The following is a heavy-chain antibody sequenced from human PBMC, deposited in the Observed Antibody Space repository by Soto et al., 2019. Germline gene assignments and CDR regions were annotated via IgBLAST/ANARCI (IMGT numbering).Heavy chain of an antibody. CDR1: VYTFTAYY. D-gene: IGHD6-6*01. Sequence: XSVKVSCKASVYTFTAYYMYWVRQAPGQGLEWMGIINPSGGSTSFAQKFQGRVTMTRDTSTSTVYMELISQTSEDTAVYYCARDVGMASRPYLDYWGQGTLVTVSS. CDR3: ARDVGMASRPYLDY. V-gene: IGHV1-46*01. J-gene: IGHJ4*02. CDR2: INPSGGST.